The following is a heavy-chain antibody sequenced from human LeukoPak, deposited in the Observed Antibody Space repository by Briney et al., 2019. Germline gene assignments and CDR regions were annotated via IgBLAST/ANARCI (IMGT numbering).Heavy chain of an antibody. Sequence: PSQTLSLTCTVSGGSISSGSYYWSWIRQPAGKGLEWIGRIYTSGSTNYNPSLKSRVTISVDTSKNQFSLKLSSVTAADTAVYYCARVGDSRTGDLDYFDYWGQGTLVTVSS. D-gene: IGHD7-27*01. CDR2: IYTSGST. V-gene: IGHV4-61*02. CDR1: GGSISSGSYY. CDR3: ARVGDSRTGDLDYFDY. J-gene: IGHJ4*02.